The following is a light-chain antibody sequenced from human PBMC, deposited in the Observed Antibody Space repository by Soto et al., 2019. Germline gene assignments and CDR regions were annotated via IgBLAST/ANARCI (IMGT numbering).Light chain of an antibody. CDR3: SSYTTSSSYV. CDR1: SSDVGGYIY. J-gene: IGLJ1*01. CDR2: DVT. V-gene: IGLV2-14*01. Sequence: QSALTQPASMSGSPGQSITISCTGTSSDVGGYIYVSWYQQHPGKAPKLMIYDVTSRPSGVSYRFSGSKSGNTASLTISGLQAEDEADYYCSSYTTSSSYVFGSGTKVTV.